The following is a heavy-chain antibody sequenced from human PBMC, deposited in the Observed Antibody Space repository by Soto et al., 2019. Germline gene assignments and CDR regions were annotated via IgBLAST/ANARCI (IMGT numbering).Heavy chain of an antibody. V-gene: IGHV5-51*01. J-gene: IGHJ6*02. D-gene: IGHD5-18*01. CDR1: GYSFTSYW. CDR3: ARLVDTAMYGMDV. CDR2: IYPSDSYT. Sequence: GESLKISCKGSGYSFTSYWIGWVRQMPWKGLELMGIIYPSDSYTNYSPSFQGHVTISADKSISTAYLQWSSLKASDTAMYYYARLVDTAMYGMDVWVQGTTVTASS.